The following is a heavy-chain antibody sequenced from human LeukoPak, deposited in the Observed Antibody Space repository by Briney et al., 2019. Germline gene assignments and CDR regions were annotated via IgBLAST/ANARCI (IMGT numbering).Heavy chain of an antibody. CDR2: ISAYIGNT. CDR1: GYTFTTYG. J-gene: IGHJ4*02. V-gene: IGHV1-18*01. Sequence: ASVRVSCTASGYTFTTYGISWVRQAPGHRLECMGWISAYIGNTNYAQKLQGRVTMTTDTSTSTAYMELRSLRSDDTAVYYCARDRLGMVTTFFRDYWGQGTLVTVSS. CDR3: ARDRLGMVTTFFRDY. D-gene: IGHD4-17*01.